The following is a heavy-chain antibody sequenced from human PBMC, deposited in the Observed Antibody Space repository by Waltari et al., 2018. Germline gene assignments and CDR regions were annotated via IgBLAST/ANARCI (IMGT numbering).Heavy chain of an antibody. CDR2: IHPKTGNP. Sequence: QVQLVQSGSELKKPGASVKVSCKASGYTFTSYAVNWLRHAPGQRPAWVGWIHPKTGNPRFAQGFTGRAVLSLDTSVSTAYLQINSLKAEDTAVYFCARDGYSSNYFDNWGQGTLVTVSS. V-gene: IGHV7-4-1*02. CDR3: ARDGYSSNYFDN. J-gene: IGHJ4*02. D-gene: IGHD6-13*01. CDR1: GYTFTSYA.